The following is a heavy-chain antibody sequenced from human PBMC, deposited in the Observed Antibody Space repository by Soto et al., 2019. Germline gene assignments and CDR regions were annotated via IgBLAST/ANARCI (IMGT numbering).Heavy chain of an antibody. J-gene: IGHJ4*02. Sequence: SETLSLTCAVYGGSFSGYYWSWIRQPPGKGLEWIGEINHSGSTNYNPSLKSRVTISVDTSKNQFSLKLSSVTAADTAVYYCARTARRDGYSLNYWGQGTLVTAPQ. D-gene: IGHD4-4*01. CDR2: INHSGST. V-gene: IGHV4-34*01. CDR3: ARTARRDGYSLNY. CDR1: GGSFSGYY.